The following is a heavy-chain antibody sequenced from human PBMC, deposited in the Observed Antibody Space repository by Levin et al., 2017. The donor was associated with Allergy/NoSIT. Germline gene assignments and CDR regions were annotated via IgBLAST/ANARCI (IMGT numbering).Heavy chain of an antibody. D-gene: IGHD3-10*01. J-gene: IGHJ5*02. CDR2: INTSAGST. Sequence: ASVKVSCKASGYTFTNYYFHWVRQAPGQGLEWMGVINTSAGSTSYTEKFQGRVTMTRDTSTSTVYMELSSLRSDDTAVYYCARAASDGELLNWFDPWGQGTLVTVSS. CDR1: GYTFTNYY. V-gene: IGHV1-46*03. CDR3: ARAASDGELLNWFDP.